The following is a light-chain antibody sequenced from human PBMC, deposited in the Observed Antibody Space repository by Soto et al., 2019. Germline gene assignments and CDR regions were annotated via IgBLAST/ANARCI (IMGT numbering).Light chain of an antibody. J-gene: IGKJ4*01. Sequence: EIVLTQSPATLSLSPGERATLSCRASQSVSRYLAWYQQRIGQAPRLLIYAASNSATGIPARFSGSGSGTDFTLTISSLEPEEFAVYYCQQRSDWPRVTFGGGTRVEI. CDR2: AAS. CDR3: QQRSDWPRVT. CDR1: QSVSRY. V-gene: IGKV3-11*01.